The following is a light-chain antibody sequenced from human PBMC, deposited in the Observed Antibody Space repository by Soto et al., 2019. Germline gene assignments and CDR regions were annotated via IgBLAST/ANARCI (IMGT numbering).Light chain of an antibody. Sequence: EIVLTQSPDTLSLSPGERATLSCRASQSVKNNYLAWYQQRPGQAPRFLIYDTSSRATGIPDRFSGSGSGTDFTLTISRLEPEDFAVYYCQQYGSTPLTCGGGTKVDIK. CDR2: DTS. J-gene: IGKJ4*01. CDR1: QSVKNNY. CDR3: QQYGSTPLT. V-gene: IGKV3-20*01.